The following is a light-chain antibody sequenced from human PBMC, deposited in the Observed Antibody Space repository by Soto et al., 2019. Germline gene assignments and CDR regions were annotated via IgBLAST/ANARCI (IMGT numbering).Light chain of an antibody. Sequence: DIQMTQSPSTLSASVGDRFTITCRASQSISSWLAWYQQKPVKAPKLLIYKASSLESGVPSRFSGSGSGTEFTLTISSLQPDDFATYYCQQYNSYSRTFGQGTKGDIK. J-gene: IGKJ1*01. CDR2: KAS. CDR1: QSISSW. CDR3: QQYNSYSRT. V-gene: IGKV1-5*03.